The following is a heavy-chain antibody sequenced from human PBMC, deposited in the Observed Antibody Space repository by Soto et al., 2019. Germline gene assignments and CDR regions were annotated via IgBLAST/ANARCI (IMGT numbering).Heavy chain of an antibody. CDR2: IIPIFGTA. J-gene: IGHJ4*02. V-gene: IGHV1-69*01. D-gene: IGHD3-3*01. CDR1: GGTFSSYA. Sequence: QVQLVQSGAEVKKPGSSVKVSCKASGGTFSSYAISWVRQAPGQGLEWMGGIIPIFGTANYAQKFQGRVTMTADETTSTAYMELSSLRSEDTAVYYCARGEGDYDFWSGYFGYWGQGTLVTVSS. CDR3: ARGEGDYDFWSGYFGY.